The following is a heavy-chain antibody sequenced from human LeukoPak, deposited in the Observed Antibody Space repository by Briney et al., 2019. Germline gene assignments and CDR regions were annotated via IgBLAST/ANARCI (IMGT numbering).Heavy chain of an antibody. CDR2: ISSISSYV. CDR3: ARQGEWFGFPYAFDI. J-gene: IGHJ3*02. D-gene: IGHD3-10*01. V-gene: IGHV3-21*01. Sequence: GGSLRLSCAASGLSFLSYSMNWVRQAPGKGLEWVSSISSISSYVYYADSVKGRFTISRDNAKNSLYLQMNSLRAEDTAVYYCARQGEWFGFPYAFDIRGQGTMVTVSS. CDR1: GLSFLSYS.